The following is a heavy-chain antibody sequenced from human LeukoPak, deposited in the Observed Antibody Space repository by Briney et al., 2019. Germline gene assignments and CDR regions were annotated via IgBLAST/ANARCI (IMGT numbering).Heavy chain of an antibody. V-gene: IGHV4-4*02. J-gene: IGHJ4*02. CDR1: GGFISSTNW. CDR3: ARHSSGYSYGHAPFDY. D-gene: IGHD5-18*01. Sequence: GTLSLTCGASGGFISSTNWWTWVRQPPGEGLEWIGEVHLSGRTNYNPSLERRVTMSVDMSENHISLKLSSVTAADTAVFYCARHSSGYSYGHAPFDYWGQGTLVTVXS. CDR2: VHLSGRT.